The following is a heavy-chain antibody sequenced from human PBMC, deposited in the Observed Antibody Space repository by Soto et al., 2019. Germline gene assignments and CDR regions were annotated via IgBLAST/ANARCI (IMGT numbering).Heavy chain of an antibody. D-gene: IGHD6-19*01. Sequence: VGSLRLSCAASGFTFSTHAMSWVRQAPGKGLEWVSSISSGGTTTFYAASVEGRFTISRDKSKNTLYLQMNSLRADDTAVYYCAREGGSIGGWFGRKFDSWGQGTQVTVSS. CDR2: ISSGGTTT. V-gene: IGHV3-23*01. CDR3: AREGGSIGGWFGRKFDS. CDR1: GFTFSTHA. J-gene: IGHJ4*02.